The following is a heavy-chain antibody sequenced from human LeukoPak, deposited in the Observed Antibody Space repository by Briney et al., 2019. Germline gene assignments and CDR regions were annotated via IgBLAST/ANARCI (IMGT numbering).Heavy chain of an antibody. CDR3: ARDESITIFGVVTNYYYYYMDV. V-gene: IGHV3-7*01. CDR2: IKQDGSEK. CDR1: GFTFSSYS. J-gene: IGHJ6*03. Sequence: GGSLRLSCAASGFTFSSYSMNWVRQAPGKGLEWVANIKQDGSEKYYVDSVKGRFTISRDNAKNSLYLQMNSLRAEDTAVYYCARDESITIFGVVTNYYYYYMDVWGKGTTVTVSS. D-gene: IGHD3-3*01.